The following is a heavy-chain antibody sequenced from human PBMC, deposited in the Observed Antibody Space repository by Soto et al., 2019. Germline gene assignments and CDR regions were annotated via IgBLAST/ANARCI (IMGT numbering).Heavy chain of an antibody. V-gene: IGHV3-23*01. CDR2: ISGSGGST. CDR3: AKDPRGGYNYVVVDGMDV. Sequence: EVQLLESGGGLVQPGGSLRLSCAASGFTFSSYAMSWVRQAPGKGLEWVSAISGSGGSTYYADSVKGRFTISRDNSKHTLYLHMNSVRAEDTAVYYWAKDPRGGYNYVVVDGMDVWGQGTTVTVSS. D-gene: IGHD5-12*01. J-gene: IGHJ6*02. CDR1: GFTFSSYA.